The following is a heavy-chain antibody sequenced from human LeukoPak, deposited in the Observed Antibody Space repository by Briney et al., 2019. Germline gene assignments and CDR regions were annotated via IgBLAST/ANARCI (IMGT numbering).Heavy chain of an antibody. J-gene: IGHJ4*02. CDR1: GGSISSSSYY. CDR3: ARDWVAVAGTGPFDY. D-gene: IGHD6-19*01. CDR2: IYYSGST. V-gene: IGHV4-39*07. Sequence: KPSETLSLTCTVSGGSISSSSYYWGWIRQPPGKGLEWIGSIYYSGSTYYNPSLKSRVTISVDTSKNQFSLKLSSVTAADTAVYYCARDWVAVAGTGPFDYWGQGTLVTVSS.